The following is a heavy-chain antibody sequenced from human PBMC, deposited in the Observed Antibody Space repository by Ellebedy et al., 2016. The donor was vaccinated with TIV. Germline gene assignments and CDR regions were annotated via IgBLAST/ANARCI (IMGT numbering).Heavy chain of an antibody. Sequence: SETLSLTCNVSGGSISNYYWNWIRQPPGKGLEWIGFIYYSGSTNYNPSLRSRVTISVDTSKNQFSLKLSSVTAADTAMYYCARGGTMWFDYWGQGALVTVSS. J-gene: IGHJ4*02. CDR3: ARGGTMWFDY. CDR1: GGSISNYY. CDR2: IYYSGST. D-gene: IGHD3-10*02. V-gene: IGHV4-59*01.